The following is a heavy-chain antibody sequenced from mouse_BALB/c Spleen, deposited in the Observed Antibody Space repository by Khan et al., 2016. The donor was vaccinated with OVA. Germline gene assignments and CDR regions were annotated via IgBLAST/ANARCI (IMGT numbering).Heavy chain of an antibody. CDR1: GFTFSTYA. V-gene: IGHV5-6-5*01. CDR2: ISSGGST. Sequence: EVQLQESGGDSVKPGGSLKLSCAVSGFTFSTYAMSWVRQTPEKRLEWVASISSGGSTYYPDSVKGRFTISSDNARNIVYLQMTSLGSVDMAMYYWAREANRYDECYLDDWGQGTTLTVSS. D-gene: IGHD2-14*01. J-gene: IGHJ2*01. CDR3: AREANRYDECYLDD.